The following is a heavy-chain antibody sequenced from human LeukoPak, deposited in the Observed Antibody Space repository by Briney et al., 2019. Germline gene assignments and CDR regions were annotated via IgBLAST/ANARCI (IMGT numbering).Heavy chain of an antibody. V-gene: IGHV4-34*01. CDR3: ARGLENYDYVWGSYRYIYFDY. J-gene: IGHJ4*02. Sequence: PSETLSLTCAVYGGSFSGYYWSWIRQPPGKGLEWIGEINHSGSTNYNPSLKSRVTISVDTSKNQFSLKLCSVTAADTAVYYCARGLENYDYVWGSYRYIYFDYWGQGTLVTVSS. CDR1: GGSFSGYY. CDR2: INHSGST. D-gene: IGHD3-16*02.